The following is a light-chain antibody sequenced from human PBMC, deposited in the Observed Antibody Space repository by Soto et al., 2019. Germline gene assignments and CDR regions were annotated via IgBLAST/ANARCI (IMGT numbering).Light chain of an antibody. CDR3: HQDNNWRPNT. V-gene: IGKV3-15*01. Sequence: DRVMTQSPATLSASPGESTTLSCRARESVNHNLAWYQQKPGQPPRLLIYGASSRAPGVPARFSGSGTGTEFTLNIRSLQSEDFAVYYCHQDNNWRPNTFGQGTRLE. J-gene: IGKJ5*01. CDR1: ESVNHN. CDR2: GAS.